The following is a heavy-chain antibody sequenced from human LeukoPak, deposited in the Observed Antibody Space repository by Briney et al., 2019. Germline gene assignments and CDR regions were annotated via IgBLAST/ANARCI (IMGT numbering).Heavy chain of an antibody. D-gene: IGHD2-2*02. CDR3: AKGALGVVVPAAILNYFDY. J-gene: IGHJ4*02. CDR2: ISGSGGST. V-gene: IGHV3-23*01. CDR1: GFTFSSYA. Sequence: GGSLRLSCAASGFTFSSYAMGWVRQAPGKGLEWVSAISGSGGSTYYADSVKGRFTISRDNSKNTLYLQMNSLRAEDTAVYYCAKGALGVVVPAAILNYFDYWGQGTLVTVSS.